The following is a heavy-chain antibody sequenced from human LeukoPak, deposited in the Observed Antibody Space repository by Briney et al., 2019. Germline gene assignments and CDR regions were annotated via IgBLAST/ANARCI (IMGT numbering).Heavy chain of an antibody. CDR3: ARAPSEIGGYYPEYFRH. Sequence: GGSLRLSCAASGFTFGSYWMHWVRRAPGKGLVWVSRIKSDGSTNYADSVKGRFTISRDNAKNTLSLQMNSLRAEDTGVYYCARAPSEIGGYYPEYFRHWGQGTLVTVSS. CDR2: IKSDGST. D-gene: IGHD3-22*01. J-gene: IGHJ1*01. V-gene: IGHV3-74*01. CDR1: GFTFGSYW.